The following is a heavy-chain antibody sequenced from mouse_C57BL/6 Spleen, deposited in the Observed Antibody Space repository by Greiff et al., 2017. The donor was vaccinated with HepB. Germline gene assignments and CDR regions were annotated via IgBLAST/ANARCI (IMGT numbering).Heavy chain of an antibody. J-gene: IGHJ2*01. CDR3: ARDYYYFDY. Sequence: QVQLKESGAELVMPGASVKLSCKASGYTFTSYWMHWVKQRPGQGLEWIGEIDPSDSYTNYNQKFKGKSTLTVDKSSSTAYMQLSSLTSEDAAVYYCARDYYYFDYWGQGTTLTVSS. V-gene: IGHV1-69*01. D-gene: IGHD1-1*01. CDR2: IDPSDSYT. CDR1: GYTFTSYW.